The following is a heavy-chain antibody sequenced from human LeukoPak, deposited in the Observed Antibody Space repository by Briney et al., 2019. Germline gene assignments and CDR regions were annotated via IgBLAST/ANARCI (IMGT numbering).Heavy chain of an antibody. Sequence: SETLSLTCTVSGGSISSGSYYWSWIRQPAGKGLEWIGRIYTSGSTYYNPSPKSRVTISVDTSKNQFSLKLSSVTAADTAVYYCAIDYYDSSGHGDYWGQGTLVTVSS. CDR2: IYTSGST. V-gene: IGHV4-61*02. D-gene: IGHD3-22*01. J-gene: IGHJ4*02. CDR1: GGSISSGSYY. CDR3: AIDYYDSSGHGDY.